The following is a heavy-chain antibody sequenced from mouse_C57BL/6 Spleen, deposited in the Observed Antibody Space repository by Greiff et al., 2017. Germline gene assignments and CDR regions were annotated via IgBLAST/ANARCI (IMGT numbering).Heavy chain of an antibody. V-gene: IGHV1-54*01. CDR1: GYAFTNYL. J-gene: IGHJ1*03. Sequence: VQLQESGAELVRPGTSVKVSCKASGYAFTNYLIAWVKKRPGQGLEWIGVINPGSGGINYNEKFKGKATLNADKSSSTAYMQLSSLTSEDSAVFFCASNYGSSRWYFDVWGTGTTVTVSS. CDR2: INPGSGGI. D-gene: IGHD1-1*01. CDR3: ASNYGSSRWYFDV.